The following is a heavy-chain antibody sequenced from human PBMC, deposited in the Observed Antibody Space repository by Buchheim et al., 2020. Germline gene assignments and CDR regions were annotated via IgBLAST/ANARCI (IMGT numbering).Heavy chain of an antibody. CDR2: IDSSSSAT. D-gene: IGHD5-24*01. CDR3: ARVGRRKDGYSDY. V-gene: IGHV3-48*01. Sequence: EVRLVESGGGLVQPGGSLRLSCAASGFTFSSYNMNWVRQAPGKGLEWVSHIDSSSSATYYADSVRGRFTISRDNSKNTLYLQMNSLRAEDTAVYYCARVGRRKDGYSDYWGQGTL. CDR1: GFTFSSYN. J-gene: IGHJ4*02.